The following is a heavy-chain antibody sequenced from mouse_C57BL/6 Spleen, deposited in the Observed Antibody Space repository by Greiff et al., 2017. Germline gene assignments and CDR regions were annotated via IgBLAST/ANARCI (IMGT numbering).Heavy chain of an antibody. Sequence: VQLQQSGPELVKPGASVKISCKASGYSFTDYNMNWVKQSNGKSLEWIGVINPNYGTTSYNQKFKGKATLTVDQSSSTAYMQLNSLTSEDSAVXYCARGGGSSSYYYAMDYWGQGTSVTVSS. CDR3: ARGGGSSSYYYAMDY. V-gene: IGHV1-39*01. CDR1: GYSFTDYN. J-gene: IGHJ4*01. CDR2: INPNYGTT. D-gene: IGHD1-1*01.